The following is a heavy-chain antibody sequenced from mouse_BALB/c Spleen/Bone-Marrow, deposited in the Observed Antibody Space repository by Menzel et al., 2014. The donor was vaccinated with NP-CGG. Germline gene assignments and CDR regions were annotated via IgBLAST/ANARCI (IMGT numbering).Heavy chain of an antibody. J-gene: IGHJ4*01. CDR1: GYTFTSYW. CDR3: ARALGDGYYYAMDY. D-gene: IGHD2-3*01. CDR2: IDPSDSET. V-gene: IGHV1-69*02. Sequence: QVQLQQPGAELVKPGAPVKLSCKASGYTFTSYWMNWVRQRPGRGLEWIGRIDPSDSETHYNQKCKDKATLTVDKSSSTAYIQLSSLTPEDSAVYYCARALGDGYYYAMDYWGQGTSVTVSS.